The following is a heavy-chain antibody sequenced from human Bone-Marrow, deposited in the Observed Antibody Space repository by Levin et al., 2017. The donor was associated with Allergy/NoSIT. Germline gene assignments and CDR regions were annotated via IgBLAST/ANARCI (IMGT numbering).Heavy chain of an antibody. J-gene: IGHJ4*02. Sequence: GGSLRLSCAASGFIFNTYGMHWVRQAPGQGLEWVAVTSYDDNNKYYGDSVKGRFTISRDNSRNTLYLQMNNLRPDDTAVYYCARDRRGGFSFGYLDYWGQGTLVTVSS. D-gene: IGHD2-15*01. V-gene: IGHV3-30*03. CDR1: GFIFNTYG. CDR3: ARDRRGGFSFGYLDY. CDR2: TSYDDNNK.